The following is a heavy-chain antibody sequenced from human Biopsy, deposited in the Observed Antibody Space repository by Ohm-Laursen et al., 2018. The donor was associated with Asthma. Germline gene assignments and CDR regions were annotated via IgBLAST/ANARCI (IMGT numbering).Heavy chain of an antibody. V-gene: IGHV4-39*07. J-gene: IGHJ4*02. CDR2: ISYTGST. Sequence: SETLSLTCTVSGGSMSSSSYYWGWIRQPPGKGLEWMGSISYTGSTYYNPSLKSRVTISVDTSKNQFSLNLSSVTAADTAVYYCARWGSFGFDYWGQGTPVTVPS. CDR3: ARWGSFGFDY. D-gene: IGHD7-27*01. CDR1: GGSMSSSSYY.